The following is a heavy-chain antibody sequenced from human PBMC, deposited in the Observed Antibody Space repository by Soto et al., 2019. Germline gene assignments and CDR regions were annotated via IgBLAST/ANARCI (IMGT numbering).Heavy chain of an antibody. CDR1: GYTFTSYG. J-gene: IGHJ6*02. CDR3: ARGNNAASYGTYYYYGMDV. Sequence: ASVKVSCKASGYTFTSYGISSVRQAPGQGLEWMGWISAYNGNTNYAQKLQGRVTMTTDTSTSTAYMELRSLRSDDTAVYYCARGNNAASYGTYYYYGMDVWGQGTTVTVSS. D-gene: IGHD5-18*01. CDR2: ISAYNGNT. V-gene: IGHV1-18*01.